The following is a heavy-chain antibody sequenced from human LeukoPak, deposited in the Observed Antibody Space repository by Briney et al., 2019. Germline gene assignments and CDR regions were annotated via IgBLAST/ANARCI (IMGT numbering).Heavy chain of an antibody. J-gene: IGHJ4*02. D-gene: IGHD2-2*02. V-gene: IGHV1-69*13. CDR2: IVPIFGTA. Sequence: SVEVSCKASGGTFSSYAISWVRKAPGQGREWMGGIVPIFGTANYAQKFQGRVTITADESTSTAYMELSSLRSEDTAVYYCARIHIDCSSTSCYTRYYFDYWGQGTLVTVSS. CDR3: ARIHIDCSSTSCYTRYYFDY. CDR1: GGTFSSYA.